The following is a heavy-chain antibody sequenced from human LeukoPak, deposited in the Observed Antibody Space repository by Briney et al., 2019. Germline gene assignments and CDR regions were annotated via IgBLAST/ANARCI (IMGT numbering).Heavy chain of an antibody. CDR3: AREVGGTFYYYGMDV. D-gene: IGHD1-26*01. J-gene: IGHJ6*02. CDR2: ISYDGSNK. Sequence: PGGSLRLSCAASGFTFSSYGMHWVRQAPGKGLEWVAVISYDGSNKYYADSVKGRFTISRDSAKNSLYLQINSLRAEDTAVYYCAREVGGTFYYYGMDVWGQGTTVTVSS. V-gene: IGHV3-30*03. CDR1: GFTFSSYG.